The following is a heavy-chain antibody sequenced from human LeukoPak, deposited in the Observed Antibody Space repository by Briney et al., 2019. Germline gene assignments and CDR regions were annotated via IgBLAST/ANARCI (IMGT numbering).Heavy chain of an antibody. CDR1: GFTVSSNY. Sequence: GGSLRLSCAASGFTVSSNYMSWVRQAPGKGLEWVSVIYSGGSTYYADSVKGRFTISRDNSKNTLYLQMNSLRAEDTAVYYCAKDREWLRFRAFDIWGQGTMDTVSS. CDR3: AKDREWLRFRAFDI. V-gene: IGHV3-66*01. CDR2: IYSGGST. D-gene: IGHD5-12*01. J-gene: IGHJ3*02.